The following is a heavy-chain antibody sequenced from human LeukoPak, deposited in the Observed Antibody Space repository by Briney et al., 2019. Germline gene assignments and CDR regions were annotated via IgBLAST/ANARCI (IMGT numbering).Heavy chain of an antibody. D-gene: IGHD5-18*01. CDR3: ARGGYSYGTSFDY. Sequence: SVKVSCKASGGTFSSYAISWVRQAPGQGLEWMGRIIPIFGTANYAQKFQGRVTITTHESTSTAYIELSSLRSEDTAVYYCARGGYSYGTSFDYWGQGTLVTVSS. CDR2: IIPIFGTA. CDR1: GGTFSSYA. V-gene: IGHV1-69*05. J-gene: IGHJ4*02.